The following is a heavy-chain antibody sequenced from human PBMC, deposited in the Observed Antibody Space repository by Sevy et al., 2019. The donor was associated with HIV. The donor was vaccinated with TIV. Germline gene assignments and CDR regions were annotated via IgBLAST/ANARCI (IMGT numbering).Heavy chain of an antibody. D-gene: IGHD6-19*01. Sequence: GGSLRLSCTASGFSISGYGRHWVRQVPGKGLEWVAIIWYDGTNKDYTDSVKGRFTITRDNSKNTLYLQMNSLRVEDTAVYYCARESLAVAGIGYYFNYWGQGTLVTVSS. CDR2: IWYDGTNK. CDR3: ARESLAVAGIGYYFNY. V-gene: IGHV3-33*01. CDR1: GFSISGYG. J-gene: IGHJ4*02.